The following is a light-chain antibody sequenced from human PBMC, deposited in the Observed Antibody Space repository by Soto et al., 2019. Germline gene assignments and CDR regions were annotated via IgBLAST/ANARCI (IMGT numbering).Light chain of an antibody. J-gene: IGKJ1*01. CDR2: GAS. CDR1: QSVSSNY. CDR3: QQYGSSPWT. V-gene: IGKV3-20*01. Sequence: EIVLTQSPGTLSLSPGERATLSCRASQSVSSNYLAWYQQKPGQAPRPLIYGASSRATGIPDRFSGSGARPDFTLTISRLESDEFAVYYCQQYGSSPWTF.